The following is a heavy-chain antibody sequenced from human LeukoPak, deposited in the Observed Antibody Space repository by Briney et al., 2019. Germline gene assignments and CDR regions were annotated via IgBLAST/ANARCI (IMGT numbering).Heavy chain of an antibody. CDR1: GFTFSSYS. CDR3: ARDLGYYDSHYAFDI. J-gene: IGHJ3*02. Sequence: GGSLRLSCAASGFTFSSYSMNWVRQAPGKGLEWVSSISSSSSYIYYADSVKGRFTISRDNAKNSLYLQMNSLRAEDTAVYYCARDLGYYDSHYAFDIWGQGTMVTVSS. CDR2: ISSSSSYI. V-gene: IGHV3-21*01. D-gene: IGHD3-22*01.